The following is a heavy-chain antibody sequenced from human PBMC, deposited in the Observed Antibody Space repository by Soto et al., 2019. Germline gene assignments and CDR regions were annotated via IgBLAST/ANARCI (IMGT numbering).Heavy chain of an antibody. V-gene: IGHV1-69*13. Sequence: SVKVSCKVSGGTFSSYAISWVRQAPGQGLEWMGGIIPIFGTANYAQKFQGRVTITADESTSTAYMELSSLRSEDTAVYYCARTFGPTSFFDYWGQGTLGTVSS. CDR3: ARTFGPTSFFDY. J-gene: IGHJ4*02. CDR2: IIPIFGTA. CDR1: GGTFSSYA. D-gene: IGHD3-16*01.